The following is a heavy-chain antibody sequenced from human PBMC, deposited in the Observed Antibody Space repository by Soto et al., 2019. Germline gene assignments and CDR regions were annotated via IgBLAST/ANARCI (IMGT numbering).Heavy chain of an antibody. J-gene: IGHJ5*02. V-gene: IGHV3-74*01. CDR3: ARGGDVLLWFGELGWFDP. D-gene: IGHD3-10*01. Sequence: GGSLRLSCAASGFTFSSYGRHWVRQAPGKGLVWVSRINSDGSSTSYADSVKGRFTISRDNAKNTLYLQMNSLRAEDTAVYYCARGGDVLLWFGELGWFDPWGQGTLVTVSS. CDR1: GFTFSSYG. CDR2: INSDGSST.